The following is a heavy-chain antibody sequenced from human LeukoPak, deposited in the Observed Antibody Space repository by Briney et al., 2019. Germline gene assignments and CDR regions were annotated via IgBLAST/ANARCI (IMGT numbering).Heavy chain of an antibody. Sequence: GGSLRLSCAASGFTFSSYAMSWVRQAPGKGLEWVSAISGSGGSTYYADSVKGRFTISRNNSKNTLYLQMNSLRAEDTAVYYCAKSTTKAHYYDSSGYPYWGQGTLVTVSS. V-gene: IGHV3-23*01. D-gene: IGHD3-22*01. CDR1: GFTFSSYA. CDR3: AKSTTKAHYYDSSGYPY. CDR2: ISGSGGST. J-gene: IGHJ4*02.